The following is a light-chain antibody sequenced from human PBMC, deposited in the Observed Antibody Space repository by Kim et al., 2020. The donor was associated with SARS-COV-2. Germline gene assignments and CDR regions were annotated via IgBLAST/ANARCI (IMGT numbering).Light chain of an antibody. CDR3: QQYDTTPWT. CDR2: GAS. CDR1: QSLRNNY. V-gene: IGKV3-20*01. J-gene: IGKJ1*01. Sequence: SPGERATLSCMASQSLRNNYLAWYQQSPGQAPRLLIFGASARATGIPDRFSGGGSGTDFTLIISGLEPEDFAVYYCQQYDTTPWTFGQGTKVDIK.